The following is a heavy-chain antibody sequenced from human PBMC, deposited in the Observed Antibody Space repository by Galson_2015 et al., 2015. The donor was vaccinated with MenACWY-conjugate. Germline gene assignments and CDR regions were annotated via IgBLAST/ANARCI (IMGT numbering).Heavy chain of an antibody. D-gene: IGHD4-17*01. CDR3: AKDRHPDGVWNFDY. V-gene: IGHV3-23*01. CDR2: IYGSDHRDT. J-gene: IGHJ4*02. Sequence: SLRLSCAASGFTFYTYTMSWVRQSPGKGLEWVAGIYGSDHRDTFYADSVKGRFTISRDESNNLVYLQMTSLRVEDTAVYYCAKDRHPDGVWNFDYWGQGILVTVSS. CDR1: GFTFYTYT.